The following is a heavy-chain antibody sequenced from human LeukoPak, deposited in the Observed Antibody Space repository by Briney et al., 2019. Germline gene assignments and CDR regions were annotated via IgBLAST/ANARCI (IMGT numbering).Heavy chain of an antibody. J-gene: IGHJ5*02. V-gene: IGHV3-7*05. Sequence: GGSLRLSCAASGFTFSNYWMIWVRQAPGKRLEWVGNIKQDGSEKRYADSVRGRFSISRDNAQTSLYLQMNSPRAEDTAAYYCARASDPWLQLTWGQGTLVTVSS. CDR2: IKQDGSEK. CDR1: GFTFSNYW. CDR3: ARASDPWLQLT. D-gene: IGHD5-24*01.